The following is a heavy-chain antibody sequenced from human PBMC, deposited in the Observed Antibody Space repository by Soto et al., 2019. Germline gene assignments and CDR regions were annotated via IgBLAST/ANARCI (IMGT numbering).Heavy chain of an antibody. V-gene: IGHV3-21*01. Sequence: EVQLVESGGGLVKPGGSLRLSCAASGFTFSSYSMNWVRQAPGKGLEWVSSISSSSSYIYYADSVKGRFTISRDNANNSLYLKMTSLRAEDTAVDYCARDGVDKAMTYYYYGMDVWGQGTTVTVSS. CDR2: ISSSSSYI. D-gene: IGHD5-18*01. J-gene: IGHJ6*02. CDR1: GFTFSSYS. CDR3: ARDGVDKAMTYYYYGMDV.